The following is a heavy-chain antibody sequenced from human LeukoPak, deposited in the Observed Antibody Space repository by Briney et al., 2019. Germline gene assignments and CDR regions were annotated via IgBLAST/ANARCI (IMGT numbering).Heavy chain of an antibody. CDR1: GYTLTELS. V-gene: IGHV1-24*01. Sequence: ASVKVSCKVSGYTLTELSMHWVRQAPGKGLEWMGGFDPEGGETIYAQKFQGRVTMTEDTSTDTAYMELSSLRSEDTAVYYCATGSPQYNWNYGPLMDVWSQGTTVTVSS. J-gene: IGHJ6*02. D-gene: IGHD1-7*01. CDR3: ATGSPQYNWNYGPLMDV. CDR2: FDPEGGET.